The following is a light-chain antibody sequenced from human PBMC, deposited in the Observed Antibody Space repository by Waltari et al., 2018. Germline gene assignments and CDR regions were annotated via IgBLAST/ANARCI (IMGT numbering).Light chain of an antibody. V-gene: IGKV1-5*03. CDR1: QRISTW. J-gene: IGKJ2*01. CDR3: QLYNSYVMYT. CDR2: RAS. Sequence: DIQMSQSPSTLSASVGDRVTITCRASQRISTWLAWYQLKPGKAPKLLISRASTLESGVPSRFAGSGSGTEFTLTISSLQPDDFGTYYCQLYNSYVMYTFGQGTKLDIK.